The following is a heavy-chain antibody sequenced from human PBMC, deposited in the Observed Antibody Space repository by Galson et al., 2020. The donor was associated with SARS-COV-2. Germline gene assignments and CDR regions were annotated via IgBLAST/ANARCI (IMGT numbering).Heavy chain of an antibody. D-gene: IGHD4-4*01. Sequence: SQTLSLTCTVSGGSMSSYYWSWIRQPPGKGLEWIGYIYYSGSTNYNPSLKSRVTISVDTSKNQFSLKLSSVTAADTAVYYCARTTIAPLYFDYWGQGILVTVSS. J-gene: IGHJ4*02. CDR1: GGSMSSYY. V-gene: IGHV4-59*01. CDR3: ARTTIAPLYFDY. CDR2: IYYSGST.